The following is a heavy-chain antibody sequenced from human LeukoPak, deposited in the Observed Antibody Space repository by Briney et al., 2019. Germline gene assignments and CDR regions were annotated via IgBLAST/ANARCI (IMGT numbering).Heavy chain of an antibody. Sequence: SGTLSLTCAVHGESFSAYFWSWIRQVPGKGLEWIGEIDHRGSSNYNPPLKSRATISVDTSKNHFSLSLTSVTAADTAVYYCATRSSTLTAARCFDDWGQGTVVTVSS. CDR2: IDHRGSS. CDR3: ATRSSTLTAARCFDD. J-gene: IGHJ4*03. CDR1: GESFSAYF. D-gene: IGHD6-6*01. V-gene: IGHV4-34*01.